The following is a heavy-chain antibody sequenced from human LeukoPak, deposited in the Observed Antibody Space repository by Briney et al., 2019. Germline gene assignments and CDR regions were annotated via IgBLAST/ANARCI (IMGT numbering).Heavy chain of an antibody. D-gene: IGHD3-22*01. CDR1: GGSISSYY. Sequence: SETLSLTCTVSGGSISSYYWSWIRQPPGKGLEWIGYIYYSGSTNYNPSLKSRVTISVDTSKNQFSLKLSSVTAADTAVYYCARDYYVHDAFDIWGQGTMVTVSS. CDR2: IYYSGST. V-gene: IGHV4-59*01. CDR3: ARDYYVHDAFDI. J-gene: IGHJ3*02.